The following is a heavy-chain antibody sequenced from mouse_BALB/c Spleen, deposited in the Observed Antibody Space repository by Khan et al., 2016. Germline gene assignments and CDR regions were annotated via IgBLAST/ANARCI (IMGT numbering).Heavy chain of an antibody. D-gene: IGHD1-1*01. V-gene: IGHV14-3*02. Sequence: EVQLQESGAELVKPGASVKLSCTASGFSIQDTYIHWVRQRPEQGLDWIGRIDPPNDNTKYDPKFQGKATITADTSSNTAYLQLSSLTYEDTAVYYCARMCYGDYWGQGTTLTVSS. J-gene: IGHJ2*01. CDR1: GFSIQDTY. CDR3: ARMCYGDY. CDR2: IDPPNDNT.